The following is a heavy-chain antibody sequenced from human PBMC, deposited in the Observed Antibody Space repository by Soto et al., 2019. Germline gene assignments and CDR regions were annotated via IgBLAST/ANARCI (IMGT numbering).Heavy chain of an antibody. D-gene: IGHD3-22*01. Sequence: SETLSLTCTVSGGSISSGGYYWSWIRQHPGKGLEWIGYIYYSGSTYYNPSLKSRVTISVDTSKNQFSLKLSSVTAADTAVYYCARVKVVITPDYFDYWGQGTLVTVSS. CDR1: GGSISSGGYY. V-gene: IGHV4-31*03. CDR3: ARVKVVITPDYFDY. J-gene: IGHJ4*02. CDR2: IYYSGST.